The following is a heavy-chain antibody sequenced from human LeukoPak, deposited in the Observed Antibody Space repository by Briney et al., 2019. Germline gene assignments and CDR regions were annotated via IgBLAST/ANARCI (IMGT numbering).Heavy chain of an antibody. J-gene: IGHJ4*02. Sequence: GGSLRLSCVASGFSFSSYNMNWVRQAPGKGMERVSSITMSSTYIYYADSVKGRFTISRDNAKNSVFLQMNSLRAEDTAVYYCARVLRDYYFDYWGQGTLVTVSS. CDR1: GFSFSSYN. V-gene: IGHV3-21*01. D-gene: IGHD3-9*01. CDR2: ITMSSTYI. CDR3: ARVLRDYYFDY.